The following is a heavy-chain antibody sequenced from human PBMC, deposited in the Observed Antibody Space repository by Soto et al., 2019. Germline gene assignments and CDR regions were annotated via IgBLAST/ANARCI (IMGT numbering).Heavy chain of an antibody. D-gene: IGHD6-13*01. Sequence: PSETLSLTCTVSGGSISDHYWHWFRQSAGKRLEWIGRIHSGGATAYSPSLRSRLDMSIDTSKNQFSLQLSSVTAADTAVYYCARDSGIAAAGTAPYYYYYGMDVWGQGTTVTVSS. CDR1: GGSISDHY. V-gene: IGHV4-4*07. CDR2: IHSGGAT. J-gene: IGHJ6*02. CDR3: ARDSGIAAAGTAPYYYYYGMDV.